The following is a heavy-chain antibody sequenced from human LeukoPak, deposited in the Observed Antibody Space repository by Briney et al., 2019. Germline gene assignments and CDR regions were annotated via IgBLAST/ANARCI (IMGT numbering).Heavy chain of an antibody. D-gene: IGHD6-13*01. J-gene: IGHJ4*02. Sequence: PGGSLRLSCSASGESVGAYAWNWVRQAPGKGLEWVSSLSGSGGSPNYANSVKGRFTISRDNSKNTLYLQMNSLRAEDTAVYYCANALGGGNTWYYFDCWGQGTLVTVSS. V-gene: IGHV3-23*01. CDR2: LSGSGGSP. CDR3: ANALGGGNTWYYFDC. CDR1: GESVGAYA.